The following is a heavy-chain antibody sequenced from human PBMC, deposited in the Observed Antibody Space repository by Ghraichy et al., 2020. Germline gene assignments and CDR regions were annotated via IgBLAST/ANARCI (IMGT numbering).Heavy chain of an antibody. D-gene: IGHD3-16*01. J-gene: IGHJ6*02. CDR1: GFSFSTYD. V-gene: IGHV3-23*01. CDR3: AKVGHTLPYGMDV. Sequence: GESLNISCAASGFSFSTYDMSWVRQAPGKGLEWVSLISGSGGTTFNADSVKGRFTSSRDNSKNTLYLQMNNLRAEDTAVYYCAKVGHTLPYGMDVWGQGTAVTVSS. CDR2: ISGSGGTT.